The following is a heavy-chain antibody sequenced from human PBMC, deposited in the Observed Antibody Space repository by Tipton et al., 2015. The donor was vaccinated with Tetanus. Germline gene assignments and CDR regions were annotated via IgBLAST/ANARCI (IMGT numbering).Heavy chain of an antibody. CDR3: ARGGYYYGSGSYFDY. CDR2: INHSGST. D-gene: IGHD3-10*01. V-gene: IGHV4-34*01. J-gene: IGHJ4*02. CDR1: GGSFSGYY. Sequence: LSLTCAVYGGSFSGYYWSWIRQPPGKGLEWIGEINHSGSTNYNPSLKSRVTISVDTSKNQFSLKLSSVTAADTAVYYCARGGYYYGSGSYFDYWGQGTLVTVSS.